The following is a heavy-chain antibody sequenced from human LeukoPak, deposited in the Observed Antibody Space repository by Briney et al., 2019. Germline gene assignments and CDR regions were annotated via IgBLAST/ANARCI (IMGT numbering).Heavy chain of an antibody. CDR1: GFTFDDYA. CDR2: ISWNSGSI. J-gene: IGHJ4*02. Sequence: GRSLRLSCAASGFTFDDYAMHWVRQAPGKGLEWVSGISWNSGSIGYADSVKGRFTISRDNAKNSLYLQMNSLRAENTALYYCAKGSGSHYVSPCFDYWGQGTLVTVSS. V-gene: IGHV3-9*01. D-gene: IGHD1-26*01. CDR3: AKGSGSHYVSPCFDY.